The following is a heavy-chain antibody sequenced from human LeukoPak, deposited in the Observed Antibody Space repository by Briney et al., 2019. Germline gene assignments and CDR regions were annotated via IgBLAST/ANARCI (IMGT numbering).Heavy chain of an antibody. D-gene: IGHD6-19*01. Sequence: ASEKVSCKASGYTFTSYGISWVRQAPGQGLEWMGWISAYNGNTNYAQKLQGRVTMTTDTPTSTAYMELRSLRSDDTAVYYCARVSSGWYKYYFDYWGQGTLVTVSS. J-gene: IGHJ4*02. CDR1: GYTFTSYG. CDR3: ARVSSGWYKYYFDY. V-gene: IGHV1-18*04. CDR2: ISAYNGNT.